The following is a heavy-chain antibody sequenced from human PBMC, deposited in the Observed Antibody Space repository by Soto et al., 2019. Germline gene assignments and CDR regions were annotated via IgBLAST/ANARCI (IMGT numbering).Heavy chain of an antibody. CDR1: GFNFSSYS. CDR3: ARDPLRYFDWSGQNYDY. J-gene: IGHJ4*02. V-gene: IGHV3-74*01. Sequence: GGFLSLSCAASGFNFSSYSMNWVRQAPGKGLVWVSRINSDGSSTSYADSVKGRFTISRDNAKNTLYLQMNSLRAEDTAVYYCARDPLRYFDWSGQNYDYWGQGTLVTVSS. D-gene: IGHD3-9*01. CDR2: INSDGSST.